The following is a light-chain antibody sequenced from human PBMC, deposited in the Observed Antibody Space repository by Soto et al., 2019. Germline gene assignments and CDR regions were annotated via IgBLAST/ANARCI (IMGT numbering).Light chain of an antibody. CDR1: QAINTY. CDR2: GTS. Sequence: DIQMTQSPSFLSASVGGRVTISCRASQAINTYLNWYQQKPGKAPKLLIYGTSDLQNGVPSRFSGGGSGTDFTLTISGLQPEDFATYYCQQSYSTLLITFGQGTRLEV. CDR3: QQSYSTLLIT. J-gene: IGKJ5*01. V-gene: IGKV1-39*01.